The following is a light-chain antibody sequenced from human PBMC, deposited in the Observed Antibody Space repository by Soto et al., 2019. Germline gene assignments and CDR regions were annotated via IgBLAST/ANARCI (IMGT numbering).Light chain of an antibody. J-gene: IGLJ1*01. V-gene: IGLV2-14*01. Sequence: QSALTQPAPVSGSLGQSISISCTGTSRDIGNYNYVSWYQQHPGKAPKLIIYEVENRPSGVSNRFSASKSAFTASLTISGLQAEDEADYYCSSYTTSYFYVFGPGTKVTAL. CDR3: SSYTTSYFYV. CDR1: SRDIGNYNY. CDR2: EVE.